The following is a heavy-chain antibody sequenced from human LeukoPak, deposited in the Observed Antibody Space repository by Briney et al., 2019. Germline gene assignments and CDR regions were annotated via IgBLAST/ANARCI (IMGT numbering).Heavy chain of an antibody. CDR2: IYCGGST. Sequence: PGGSLRLSCAASGFTVSSNYMSWVRQAPGKGLEWVSVIYCGGSTHYADSVKGRFTISRDNSKNTLYLQMNSLRAEDTAVYYCARDRHGDYVGPLDYWGQGTLVTVSS. CDR1: GFTVSSNY. CDR3: ARDRHGDYVGPLDY. V-gene: IGHV3-53*01. J-gene: IGHJ4*02. D-gene: IGHD4-17*01.